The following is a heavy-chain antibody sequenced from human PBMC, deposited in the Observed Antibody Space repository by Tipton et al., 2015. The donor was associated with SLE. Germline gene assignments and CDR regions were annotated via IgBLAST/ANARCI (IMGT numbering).Heavy chain of an antibody. J-gene: IGHJ6*03. CDR2: IWYDGSNK. V-gene: IGHV3-33*06. CDR1: GFTFSSYG. D-gene: IGHD6-13*01. CDR3: AKSRAAAGLPGDYYYYMDV. Sequence: SLRLSCAASGFTFSSYGMHWVRQAPGKGLEWVAVIWYDGSNKYYADSVKGRFTISRDNSKNTLYLQMNSLRAEDTAVYYCAKSRAAAGLPGDYYYYMDVWGKGTTVTVSS.